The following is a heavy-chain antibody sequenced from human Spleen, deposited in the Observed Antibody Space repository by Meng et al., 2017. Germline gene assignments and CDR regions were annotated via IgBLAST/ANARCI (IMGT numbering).Heavy chain of an antibody. V-gene: IGHV3-23*01. D-gene: IGHD3-16*02. CDR1: GCTFSYSA. J-gene: IGHJ4*01. CDR3: TTEGKGPRTYYDYVWGSYRYY. CDR2: IAAGGGTT. Sequence: GESLKISCAAAGCTFSYSATICVRQAPGKRLEWVSTIAAGGGTTYYADSVKGRFTISRDNSKNTLYLQMNNLRGEETAVYYRTTEGKGPRTYYDYVWGSYRYYGGQGKLVTVSS.